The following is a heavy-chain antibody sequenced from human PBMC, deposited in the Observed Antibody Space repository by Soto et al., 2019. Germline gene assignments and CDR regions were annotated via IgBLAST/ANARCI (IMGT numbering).Heavy chain of an antibody. CDR2: ISSSSSYI. D-gene: IGHD2-2*01. CDR1: GFTFSSYS. CDR3: AGPTRDIVVVPAAPADY. Sequence: GGSLRLSCAASGFTFSSYSMNWVRQAPGKGLEWVSSISSSSSYIYYADSVKGRFTISRDNAKNSLYLQMNSLRAEDTAVYYCAGPTRDIVVVPAAPADYWGQGTLVTVSS. J-gene: IGHJ4*02. V-gene: IGHV3-21*01.